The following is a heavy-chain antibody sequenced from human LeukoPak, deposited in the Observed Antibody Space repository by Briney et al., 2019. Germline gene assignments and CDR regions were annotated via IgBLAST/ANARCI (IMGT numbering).Heavy chain of an antibody. CDR3: ARAIRVGGLRRIHFDY. J-gene: IGHJ4*02. CDR1: DVSSSSYS. V-gene: IGHV4-34*01. D-gene: IGHD3-16*01. Sequence: PSETLSLTCAVYDVSSSSYSCSWIRQPPGKGLEWIGEITHSGSANYNASLKSRVSISVDASKNQFSLKLSSVTAADTAVYYCARAIRVGGLRRIHFDYWGQGILVTVSS. CDR2: ITHSGSA.